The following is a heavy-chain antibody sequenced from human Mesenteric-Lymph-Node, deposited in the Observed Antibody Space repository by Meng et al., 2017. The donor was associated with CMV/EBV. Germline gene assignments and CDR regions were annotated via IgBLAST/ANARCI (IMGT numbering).Heavy chain of an antibody. CDR1: GFTFSSYA. CDR2: ISGSGGST. J-gene: IGHJ4*02. CDR3: AKGTPLPAAVVDYFDY. V-gene: IGHV3-23*01. Sequence: GGSLRLSCAASGFTFSSYAMSWVRQAPGKGLEWVSAISGSGGSTYYADSVKGRFTISRDNSKNTLYLQMNSLRAEDTAVYYCAKGTPLPAAVVDYFDYWGQGTLVIVSS. D-gene: IGHD2-2*01.